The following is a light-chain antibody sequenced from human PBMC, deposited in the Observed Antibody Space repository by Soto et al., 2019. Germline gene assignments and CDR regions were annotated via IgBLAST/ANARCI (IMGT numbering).Light chain of an antibody. Sequence: DIQMTQSPSTLSASVGDRVTITCRASQSISNWLAWYQQKPGKAPKLLIYKASSLESGVPSRFSGSGSGTEFTLTISSLQPDDFATYYCQQSWTFGQWTKVEIK. CDR1: QSISNW. J-gene: IGKJ1*01. CDR3: QQSWT. V-gene: IGKV1-5*03. CDR2: KAS.